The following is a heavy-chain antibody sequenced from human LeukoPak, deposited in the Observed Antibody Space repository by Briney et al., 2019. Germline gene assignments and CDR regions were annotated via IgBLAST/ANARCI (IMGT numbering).Heavy chain of an antibody. CDR3: ARATSGYYYSSGSPDY. D-gene: IGHD3-10*01. CDR1: GFTFSSYE. Sequence: GGSLRLSCAASGFTFSSYEMNWVRQAPGKGLEWVSYISSSGSTIYYADSVKGRFTISRDNAKNSLYLQMNSLRAEDTAVYYCARATSGYYYSSGSPDYWGQGTLVTVSS. J-gene: IGHJ4*02. V-gene: IGHV3-48*03. CDR2: ISSSGSTI.